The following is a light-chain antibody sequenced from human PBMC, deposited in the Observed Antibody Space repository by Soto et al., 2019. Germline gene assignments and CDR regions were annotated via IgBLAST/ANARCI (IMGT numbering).Light chain of an antibody. Sequence: QSVLTQPPSVSAAPGQQVTISCSGETSNIGNNYVSWYQQLPGAAPKLLIYDTNNRPSEIPDRFSGSRSGTSATLAITGLQTGGEAVYYCGAWDSGLSGVLFGGGTKLTVL. CDR2: DTN. V-gene: IGLV1-51*01. CDR3: GAWDSGLSGVL. J-gene: IGLJ2*01. CDR1: TSNIGNNY.